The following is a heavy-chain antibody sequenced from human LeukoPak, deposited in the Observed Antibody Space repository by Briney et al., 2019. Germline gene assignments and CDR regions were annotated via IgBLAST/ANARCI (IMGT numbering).Heavy chain of an antibody. CDR3: ARHYGYSYGPDY. D-gene: IGHD5-18*01. V-gene: IGHV4-59*08. CDR2: VYYSGNT. CDR1: GGSISTSY. J-gene: IGHJ4*02. Sequence: PSETLSLTRTVPGGSISTSYWSWIRQPPGKGLEWIGYVYYSGNTSYNPSLKSRVIISVDTSKNEFSLNVSSVTAADTAVYYCARHYGYSYGPDYWGQGTLVTVSS.